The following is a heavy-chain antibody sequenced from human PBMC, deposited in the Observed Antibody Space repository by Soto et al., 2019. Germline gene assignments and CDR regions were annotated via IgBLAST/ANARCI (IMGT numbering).Heavy chain of an antibody. J-gene: IGHJ5*02. Sequence: SETLSLTCTVSGGSISSSSYYWGWIRQPPGKGLEWIGSIYYSGSTYYNTSLKSRVTISVDTSKNHFSLKLSSVTAADTAVYYCARHKGSSSWTYRYNWFDPWGQGTLVTVSS. CDR2: IYYSGST. D-gene: IGHD6-13*01. V-gene: IGHV4-39*01. CDR3: ARHKGSSSWTYRYNWFDP. CDR1: GGSISSSSYY.